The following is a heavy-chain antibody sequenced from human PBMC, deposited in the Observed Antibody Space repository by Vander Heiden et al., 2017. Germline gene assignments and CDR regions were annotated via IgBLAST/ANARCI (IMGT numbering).Heavy chain of an antibody. CDR2: INHSGST. Sequence: QVQLQQWGAGLLKPSETLSLTCDVYGGASSGYYWSVIRQPPGKGLEWTGEINHSGSTNYNPSLKSRVTISVDTSKNQFSLKLSSVTAADTAVYYCARGRGGRNTAMTYFDYWGQGTLVTVSS. CDR1: GGASSGYY. V-gene: IGHV4-34*01. CDR3: ARGRGGRNTAMTYFDY. J-gene: IGHJ4*02. D-gene: IGHD5-18*01.